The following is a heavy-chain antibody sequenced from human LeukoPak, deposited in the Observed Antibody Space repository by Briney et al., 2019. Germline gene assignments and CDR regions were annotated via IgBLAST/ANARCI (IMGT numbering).Heavy chain of an antibody. CDR3: ARGEQTVGYCSSTSCYGAPTIFGVAYFDY. J-gene: IGHJ4*02. CDR2: INPSGGST. CDR1: GYTFTSYY. V-gene: IGHV1-46*01. D-gene: IGHD2-2*03. Sequence: GASVKVSCKASGYTFTSYYMHWARQAPGQGLEWMGIINPSGGSTSDAQKFQGRDTMTRDMSTSTVYMELSSLRSEDTAVYYCARGEQTVGYCSSTSCYGAPTIFGVAYFDYWGQGTLVTVSS.